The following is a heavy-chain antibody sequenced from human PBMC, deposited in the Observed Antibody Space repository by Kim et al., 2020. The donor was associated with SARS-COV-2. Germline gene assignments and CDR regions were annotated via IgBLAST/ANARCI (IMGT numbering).Heavy chain of an antibody. CDR3: ASQGVRFGELGFTGGMDV. CDR1: GGTFSSYA. V-gene: IGHV1-69*13. J-gene: IGHJ6*02. Sequence: SVKVSCKASGGTFSSYAISWVRQAPGQGLEWMGGIIPIFGTANYAQKFQGRVTITADESTSTAYMELSSLRSEDTAVYYCASQGVRFGELGFTGGMDVWGQGTTVTVSS. CDR2: IIPIFGTA. D-gene: IGHD3-10*01.